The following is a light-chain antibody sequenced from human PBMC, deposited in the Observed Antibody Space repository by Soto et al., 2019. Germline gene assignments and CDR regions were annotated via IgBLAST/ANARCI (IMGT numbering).Light chain of an antibody. J-gene: IGLJ1*01. V-gene: IGLV2-14*01. Sequence: QSALTQPASVSGSPRQSITISCTGTSSDVGGYNYVSWYQQNPGKAPKLMIYDVNNRPSGVSYRFSGSKSGNTASLTISGLQAEDEADYYCSSYTSSSTRVFGTGTKVTVL. CDR3: SSYTSSSTRV. CDR1: SSDVGGYNY. CDR2: DVN.